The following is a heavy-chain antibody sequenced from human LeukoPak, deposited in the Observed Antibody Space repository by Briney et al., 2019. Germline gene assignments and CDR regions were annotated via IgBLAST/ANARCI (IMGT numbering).Heavy chain of an antibody. Sequence: PSETLSLTCAAYGGSFSGYYWSWIRQPPGKGLEWIGEINHSGSTNYNPSLKSRVTISVDTSKNQFSLKLSSVTAADTAVYYCARKTPVYNWFDPWGQGTLVTVSS. CDR2: INHSGST. CDR3: ARKTPVYNWFDP. CDR1: GGSFSGYY. V-gene: IGHV4-34*01. J-gene: IGHJ5*02.